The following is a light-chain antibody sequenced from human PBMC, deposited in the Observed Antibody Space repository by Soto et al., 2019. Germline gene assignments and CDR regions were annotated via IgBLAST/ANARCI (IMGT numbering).Light chain of an antibody. V-gene: IGLV2-8*01. J-gene: IGLJ2*01. CDR3: SSYGGRNNLI. CDR2: EVS. CDR1: SSDVGGYNY. Sequence: QSVLTQPRSVSGSPGQSVTISCTGTSSDVGGYNYVSWYQQHPGKAPKLMIYEVSKRPSGVPDRFSGSKSGNTASLTVSGLLAEDEADYYCSSYGGRNNLIFGGGTKLTVL.